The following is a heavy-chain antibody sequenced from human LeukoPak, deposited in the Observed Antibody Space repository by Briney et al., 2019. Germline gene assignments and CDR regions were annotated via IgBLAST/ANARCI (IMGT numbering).Heavy chain of an antibody. Sequence: PSETLSLTCTVSGGSISSYYWSWIRQPAGKGLEWIGRIDTSGNTNYKPSLKSRVTMSVDTSKKQFSLKLSSVTAADTAVYYCARGMGDYYYYYMDVWGKGTTVTVSS. J-gene: IGHJ6*03. V-gene: IGHV4-4*07. CDR3: ARGMGDYYYYYMDV. CDR2: IDTSGNT. D-gene: IGHD3-16*01. CDR1: GGSISSYY.